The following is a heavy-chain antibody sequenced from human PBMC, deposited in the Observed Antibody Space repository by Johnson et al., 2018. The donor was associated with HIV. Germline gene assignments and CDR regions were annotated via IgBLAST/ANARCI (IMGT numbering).Heavy chain of an antibody. V-gene: IGHV3-30*04. CDR3: AAYYDFWSGSYTSGFDI. CDR2: ISYDGSNQ. D-gene: IGHD3-3*01. CDR1: GFTFSSYA. Sequence: QMQLVESGGGVVQPGRSLRLSCAASGFTFSSYAMHWVRQAPGKGLEWVAVISYDGSNQYYADSVKGRFTISRDNSKNTVFLQVNSLRPEDTAMYYCAAYYDFWSGSYTSGFDIWGQGTMVTVSS. J-gene: IGHJ3*02.